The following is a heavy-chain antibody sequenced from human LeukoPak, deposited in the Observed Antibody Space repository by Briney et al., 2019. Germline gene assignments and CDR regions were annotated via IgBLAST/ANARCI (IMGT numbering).Heavy chain of an antibody. CDR1: GFTFGDYA. D-gene: IGHD3-10*01. Sequence: GGSLRLSRTASGFTFGDYAMSWFRQAPGKGLEWVGFTRSKAYGGTTEYAASVKGRFTISRDDSKSIAYLQMNSLKTEDTAVYYCTRAHTMVRGVIRIFPFAFDIWGQGTMVTVSS. CDR3: TRAHTMVRGVIRIFPFAFDI. CDR2: TRSKAYGGTT. J-gene: IGHJ3*02. V-gene: IGHV3-49*03.